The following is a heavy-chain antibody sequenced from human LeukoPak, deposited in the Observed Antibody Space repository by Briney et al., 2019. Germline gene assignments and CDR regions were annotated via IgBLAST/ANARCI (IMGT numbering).Heavy chain of an antibody. CDR1: GFTFSQHC. Sequence: GGSLRLSCIASGFTFSQHCMTWLRHTPGRELEWLANIYLDRRERNYDDSVKGRFTISRDNARNSLYLQMNSLRVEDTAVYYCARGYFGMDAWGHGTTVTVSS. CDR3: ARGYFGMDA. V-gene: IGHV3-7*05. CDR2: IYLDRRER. J-gene: IGHJ6*02.